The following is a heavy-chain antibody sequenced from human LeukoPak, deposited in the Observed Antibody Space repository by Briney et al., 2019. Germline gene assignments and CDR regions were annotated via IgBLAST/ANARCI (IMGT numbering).Heavy chain of an antibody. J-gene: IGHJ3*02. D-gene: IGHD1-26*01. V-gene: IGHV3-48*04. CDR2: IFNDGATM. Sequence: GGSLRLSCAASGFTFSTYSMNWVRQAPGKGLEWVSYIFNDGATMYYADSVKGRFTISRDNARNSLYLQMSNLRAEDTAVYYCARASKRVGARQFDAFDIWGQGTMVTVSS. CDR3: ARASKRVGARQFDAFDI. CDR1: GFTFSTYS.